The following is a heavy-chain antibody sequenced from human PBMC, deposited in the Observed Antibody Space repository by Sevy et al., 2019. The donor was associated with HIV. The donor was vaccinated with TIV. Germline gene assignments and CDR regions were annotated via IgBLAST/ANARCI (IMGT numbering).Heavy chain of an antibody. CDR1: GGTFSSYA. D-gene: IGHD3-10*02. J-gene: IGHJ5*02. Sequence: ASVKVSCKASGGTFSSYAISWVRQAPGQGLEWMGGIIPIFGTANYAQKFQGRVTITADESTSTAYMELSSLRSEDTAVYYCAGVYVGNENWFDPWGQGTLVTVSS. V-gene: IGHV1-69*13. CDR2: IIPIFGTA. CDR3: AGVYVGNENWFDP.